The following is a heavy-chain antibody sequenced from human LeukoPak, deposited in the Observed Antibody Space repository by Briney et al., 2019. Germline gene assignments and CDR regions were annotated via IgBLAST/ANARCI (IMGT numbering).Heavy chain of an antibody. CDR2: IYPGDSDT. CDR3: ARSSYYYDSSGYSFDY. D-gene: IGHD3-22*01. Sequence: GESLKISCKGSGYSFSSYWIGWVRPMPGKGLEWMGIIYPGDSDTRYSPSFQGQVTISADKSISTAYLQWSSLKASDTAMYYCARSSYYYDSSGYSFDYWGQGTLVAVSS. CDR1: GYSFSSYW. J-gene: IGHJ4*02. V-gene: IGHV5-51*01.